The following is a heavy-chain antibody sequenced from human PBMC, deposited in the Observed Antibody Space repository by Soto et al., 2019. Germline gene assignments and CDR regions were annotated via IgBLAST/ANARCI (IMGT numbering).Heavy chain of an antibody. Sequence: QLQLQESGPGLVKPSETLSLTCTVSGGSISSSSYYWGWIRQPPGKGLEWIGSIYYSGSTYYNPSLKIRVTISVDTSKNQFSLKLSSVTAADTAVYYCARQMAAAGSIRYYFDYWGQGTLVTVSS. V-gene: IGHV4-39*01. CDR1: GGSISSSSYY. CDR3: ARQMAAAGSIRYYFDY. J-gene: IGHJ4*02. CDR2: IYYSGST. D-gene: IGHD6-13*01.